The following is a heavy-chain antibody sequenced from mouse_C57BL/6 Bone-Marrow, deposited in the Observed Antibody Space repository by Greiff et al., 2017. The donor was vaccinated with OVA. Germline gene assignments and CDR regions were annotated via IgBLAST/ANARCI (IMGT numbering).Heavy chain of an antibody. V-gene: IGHV1-42*01. CDR1: GYSFTGYY. D-gene: IGHD1-1*01. CDR3: AILYYGSSPPWFAY. CDR2: INPSTGGT. J-gene: IGHJ3*01. Sequence: EVQLQQSGPELVKPGASVKISCKASGYSFTGYYMNWVKQSPEKSLEWIGEINPSTGGTTYNQKFKAKATLTVDKSSSTAYMQLKSLTSEDSAVHYCAILYYGSSPPWFAYWGQGTLVTVSA.